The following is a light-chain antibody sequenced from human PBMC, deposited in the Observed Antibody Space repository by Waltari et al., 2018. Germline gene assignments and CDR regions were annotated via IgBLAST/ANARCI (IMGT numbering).Light chain of an antibody. CDR2: EGS. Sequence: QSALTQPASVSGSPGQSITISCPGTRRDVGSYNLVSWYQQHPGTAPNLMLYEGSKRPAGFSNRFSGSNSANTASLTISGLQAEDEADYYCCSYAGSSTFVVFGGGTKLTVL. J-gene: IGLJ2*01. V-gene: IGLV2-23*03. CDR3: CSYAGSSTFVV. CDR1: RRDVGSYNL.